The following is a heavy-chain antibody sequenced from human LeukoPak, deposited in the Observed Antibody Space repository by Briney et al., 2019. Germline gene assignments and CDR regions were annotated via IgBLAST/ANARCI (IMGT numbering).Heavy chain of an antibody. CDR2: IYYSGST. D-gene: IGHD6-6*01. Sequence: SETLSLTCTVSGSSISSGDYYWSWIRQPPGKGLEWIGYIYYSGSTYYNPSLKSRVTISVDTSKNQFSLKLSSVTAADTAVYYCARSYGSSRGYFDYWGQGTLVTVSS. CDR3: ARSYGSSRGYFDY. J-gene: IGHJ4*02. CDR1: GSSISSGDYY. V-gene: IGHV4-30-4*08.